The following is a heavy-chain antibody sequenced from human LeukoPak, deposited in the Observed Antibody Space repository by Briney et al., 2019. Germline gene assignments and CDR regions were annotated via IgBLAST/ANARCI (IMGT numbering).Heavy chain of an antibody. D-gene: IGHD4-17*01. Sequence: GGSLRLSCAASGFTFSSYALSWVRQAPGKGLEWVSAISGSGSSTYYADSVKGRFTISRDNSKNTLYLQMNSLRAEDTAVYYCANHLTTVTTGYFDYWGQGTLVTVSS. CDR1: GFTFSSYA. CDR3: ANHLTTVTTGYFDY. J-gene: IGHJ4*02. V-gene: IGHV3-23*01. CDR2: ISGSGSST.